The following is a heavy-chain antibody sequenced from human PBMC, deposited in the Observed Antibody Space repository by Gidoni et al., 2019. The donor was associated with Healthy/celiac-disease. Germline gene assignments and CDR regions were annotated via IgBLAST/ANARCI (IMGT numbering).Heavy chain of an antibody. CDR2: IFSNDEK. V-gene: IGHV2-26*01. J-gene: IGHJ5*02. CDR3: ARILSHDFWSGLRGWFDP. CDR1: VFSLSTPTLG. Sequence: QVTLKESGPVLVNPTETLTLTCSVPVFSLSTPTLGVSWIRQPPGKALEWLAHIFSNDEKYYSTSLKSRLTISKDTTKSQVVLTMTNMDPVDTATYYCARILSHDFWSGLRGWFDPWGQGTLVTVSS. D-gene: IGHD3-3*01.